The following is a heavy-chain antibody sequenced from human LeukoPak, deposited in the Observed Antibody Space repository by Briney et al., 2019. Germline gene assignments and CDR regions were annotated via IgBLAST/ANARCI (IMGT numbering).Heavy chain of an antibody. D-gene: IGHD3-10*01. CDR3: ARVNRDLYYYYYMDV. CDR2: IKQDGSEK. V-gene: IGHV3-7*01. Sequence: GGSLRLSCAVSGFMFSNWWMAWVRQAPGKGLEWVANIKQDGSEKYYVDSVKGRFTISRDNAKNSLYLQMNSLRAEDTAVYYCARVNRDLYYYYYMDVWGKGTTVTVSS. J-gene: IGHJ6*03. CDR1: GFMFSNWW.